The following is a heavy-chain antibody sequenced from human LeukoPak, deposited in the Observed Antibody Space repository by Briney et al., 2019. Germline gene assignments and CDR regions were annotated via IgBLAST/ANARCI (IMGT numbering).Heavy chain of an antibody. CDR2: IKQDGSEK. Sequence: GTLSLTCAVSGGSISSSNWWSWVRQPPGKGLEWVANIKQDGSEKYYVDSVKGRFTISRDNAKNSLYLQMNSLRAEDTAVYYCARAGIGCSGGSCYLGNYYYYYMDVWGKGTTVTVSS. CDR3: ARAGIGCSGGSCYLGNYYYYYMDV. D-gene: IGHD2-15*01. V-gene: IGHV3-7*01. CDR1: GGSISSSNW. J-gene: IGHJ6*03.